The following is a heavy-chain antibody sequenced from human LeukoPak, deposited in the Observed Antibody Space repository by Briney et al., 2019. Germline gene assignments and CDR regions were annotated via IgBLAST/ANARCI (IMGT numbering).Heavy chain of an antibody. CDR1: GSTFSSYT. CDR2: IISSSNYI. Sequence: GGSLRLSCAASGSTFSSYTMNWVRQAPGKGLEWVSSIISSSNYIYYADSVKGRFTISRDNAKNSLYLQMNSLRAEDTAVYYCAREKTLAAVLDYWGQGTLVTVSS. CDR3: AREKTLAAVLDY. D-gene: IGHD6-13*01. J-gene: IGHJ4*02. V-gene: IGHV3-21*01.